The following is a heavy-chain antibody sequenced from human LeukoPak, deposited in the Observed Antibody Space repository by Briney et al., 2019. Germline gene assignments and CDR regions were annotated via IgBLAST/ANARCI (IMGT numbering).Heavy chain of an antibody. D-gene: IGHD1-7*01. Sequence: GASVKVSCKASGYTFSGYYMHWVRQAPGQGLEWMGGINPKNGGASYAQKFQGRVTMTRDTSISVAYMDLSRLTFDDTAVYYCARVALLISATTVSYSMDVWGQGTTVTVSS. CDR1: GYTFSGYY. CDR2: INPKNGGA. CDR3: ARVALLISATTVSYSMDV. J-gene: IGHJ6*02. V-gene: IGHV1-2*02.